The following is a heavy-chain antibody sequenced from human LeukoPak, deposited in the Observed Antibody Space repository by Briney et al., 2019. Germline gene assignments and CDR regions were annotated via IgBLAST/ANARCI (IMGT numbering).Heavy chain of an antibody. D-gene: IGHD2-15*01. Sequence: SEXLSLTCTVSGGSISSYYWSWLRQPAGKGLEWIGRIYTSGSTNYNPSLTSRVTMSVDTSKNQFSLKLSSVTAADTAVYYCARDGQYCSGGSCYHSNWFDPWGQGTLVTVSS. J-gene: IGHJ5*02. V-gene: IGHV4-4*07. CDR2: IYTSGST. CDR1: GGSISSYY. CDR3: ARDGQYCSGGSCYHSNWFDP.